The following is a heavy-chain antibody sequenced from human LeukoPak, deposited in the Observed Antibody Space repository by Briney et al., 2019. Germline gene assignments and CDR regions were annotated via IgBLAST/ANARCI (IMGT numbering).Heavy chain of an antibody. CDR1: GGSISSGDYS. J-gene: IGHJ6*02. D-gene: IGHD1-26*01. V-gene: IGHV3-7*01. CDR2: IKQDGSDK. CDR3: ARDLGAV. Sequence: LSLTCAVSGGSISSGDYSWSWIRQAPGKGLEWVASIKQDGSDKYYVDSVKGRFTISRDNARNSVSLQMNSLRADDTAVYYCARDLGAVWGQGTTVTVSS.